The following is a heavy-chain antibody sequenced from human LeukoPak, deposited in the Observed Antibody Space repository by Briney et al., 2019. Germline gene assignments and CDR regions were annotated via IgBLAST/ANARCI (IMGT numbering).Heavy chain of an antibody. CDR2: IYTNENT. CDR3: ARAAAAAGGQYFDY. CDR1: GGSISTYY. Sequence: SETLSLTCTVSGGSISTYYWSWIRQPAGKGLEWIGRIYTNENTNYNPSLRSRVTMSVDTSKNQFSLKLSSVTAADTAVYYCARAAAAAGGQYFDYWGQGTLGAVSS. D-gene: IGHD6-13*01. J-gene: IGHJ4*02. V-gene: IGHV4-4*07.